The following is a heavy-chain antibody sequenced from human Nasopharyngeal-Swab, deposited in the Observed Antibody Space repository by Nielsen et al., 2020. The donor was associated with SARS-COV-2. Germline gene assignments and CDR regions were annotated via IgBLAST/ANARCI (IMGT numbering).Heavy chain of an antibody. V-gene: IGHV3-7*01. Sequence: GESLKISCAASGFTFSNYAMSWVRQAPGKGLEWVANINQDGSEKYYVDSVKGRFTISRDNAKNSLYLQVNSLRAEDTAVYYCARHSGWSFDYWGQGTLVTVSS. CDR3: ARHSGWSFDY. J-gene: IGHJ4*02. D-gene: IGHD6-19*01. CDR1: GFTFSNYA. CDR2: INQDGSEK.